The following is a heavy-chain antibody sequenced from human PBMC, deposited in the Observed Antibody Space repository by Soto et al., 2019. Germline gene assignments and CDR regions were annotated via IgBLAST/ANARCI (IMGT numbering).Heavy chain of an antibody. CDR1: GGSISSSSYY. CDR2: IYYSGST. Sequence: SETLSLTCTVSGGSISSSSYYWGWIRQPPGKGLEWIGSIYYSGSTYYNPSLKSRVTISVDTSKHQFSLKLSSVTAADTAVYYCARLQTNWNEHAFDIWGQGTMVTVSS. V-gene: IGHV4-39*01. D-gene: IGHD1-1*01. J-gene: IGHJ3*02. CDR3: ARLQTNWNEHAFDI.